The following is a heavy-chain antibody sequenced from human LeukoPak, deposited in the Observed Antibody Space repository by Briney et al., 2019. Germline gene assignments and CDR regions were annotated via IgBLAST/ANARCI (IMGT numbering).Heavy chain of an antibody. Sequence: GASVKVSCKASGYTFTSYGISWVRQAPGQGLEWMGWISAYNGNTNYAQKLQGRVTMTTDTSTSTAYMELSRLTSDDTAVYYCARDPGLVLRKDAFDIWGQGTMVTVSS. CDR2: ISAYNGNT. CDR3: ARDPGLVLRKDAFDI. J-gene: IGHJ3*02. D-gene: IGHD3-16*01. V-gene: IGHV1-18*01. CDR1: GYTFTSYG.